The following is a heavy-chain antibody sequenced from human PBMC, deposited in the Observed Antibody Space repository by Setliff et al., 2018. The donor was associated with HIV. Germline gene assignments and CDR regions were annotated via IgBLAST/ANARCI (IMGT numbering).Heavy chain of an antibody. J-gene: IGHJ3*01. CDR1: EYTFTDYF. CDR3: ARPRVFDSFDV. CDR2: ISPNNGAA. Sequence: ASVKVSCKASEYTFTDYFIHWVRQAPGQGLEWIGRISPNNGAAEYAPKFQGRVIMTLDTSISTAYLEIPRLTSDDAAVYYCARPRVFDSFDVWGQGTMVTVSS. V-gene: IGHV1-2*06.